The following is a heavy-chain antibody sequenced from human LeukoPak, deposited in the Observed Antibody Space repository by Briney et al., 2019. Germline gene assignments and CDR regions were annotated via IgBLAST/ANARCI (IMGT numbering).Heavy chain of an antibody. D-gene: IGHD6-6*01. Sequence: ASVKVSCKASGYTFTSYDINWVRQATGQGLEWMGWMNPNSGNTGYAQKFQGRVTMTRNTSISTAYMELSSLRSEDTAVYYCARGLFRNLAARPGYWGQGTLVTVSS. J-gene: IGHJ4*02. CDR3: ARGLFRNLAARPGY. V-gene: IGHV1-8*01. CDR1: GYTFTSYD. CDR2: MNPNSGNT.